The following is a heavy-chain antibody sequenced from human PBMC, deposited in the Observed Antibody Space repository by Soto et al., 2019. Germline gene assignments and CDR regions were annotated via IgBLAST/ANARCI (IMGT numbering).Heavy chain of an antibody. CDR1: GYTFTSYG. CDR3: ARDQGIAVAGDNWFDP. D-gene: IGHD6-19*01. J-gene: IGHJ5*02. Sequence: ASVKVSCKASGYTFTSYGISWVRQAPGQGLEWMGWISAYNGNTNYAQKLQGRVTMTTDTSTSTAYMELRSLRSDDTAVYSCARDQGIAVAGDNWFDPWGQGTLVTVSS. V-gene: IGHV1-18*01. CDR2: ISAYNGNT.